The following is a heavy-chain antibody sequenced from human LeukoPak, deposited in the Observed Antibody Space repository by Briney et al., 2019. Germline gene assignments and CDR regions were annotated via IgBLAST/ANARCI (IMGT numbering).Heavy chain of an antibody. J-gene: IGHJ4*02. Sequence: SETLSLTCTVAGGSISSYYWSWIRQPAGKGLEWIGRIYTSGSTNYNPSLKSRVTMSVDTSKNQFSLKLSSVTAADTAVYYCAREFPRPVRGDYWGQGTLVTVSS. V-gene: IGHV4-4*07. CDR1: GGSISSYY. CDR2: IYTSGST. CDR3: AREFPRPVRGDY.